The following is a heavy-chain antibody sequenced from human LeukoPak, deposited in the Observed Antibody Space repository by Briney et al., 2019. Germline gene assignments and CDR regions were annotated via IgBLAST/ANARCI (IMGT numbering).Heavy chain of an antibody. Sequence: SETLSLTCTVSDDSIGGSYWSWIRQPPGKGLEWMGYIFYTGTNYNPSIKTQFIISEDTSKNQLSLKLFSVTPADTAVYYCAKMRGTVVVEDAYDVWGQGTLLTVSS. D-gene: IGHD2-15*01. V-gene: IGHV4-59*01. J-gene: IGHJ3*01. CDR1: DDSIGGSY. CDR3: AKMRGTVVVEDAYDV. CDR2: IFYTGT.